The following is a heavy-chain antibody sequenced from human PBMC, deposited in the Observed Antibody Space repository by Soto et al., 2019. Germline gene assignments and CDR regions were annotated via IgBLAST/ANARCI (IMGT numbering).Heavy chain of an antibody. J-gene: IGHJ4*02. V-gene: IGHV3-23*01. CDR3: AKDLKTPVVRAYDY. CDR1: GFSFSSYA. CDR2: IGGSGSPT. Sequence: EVQRLESGGGFVQPGGSLRLSCAASGFSFSSYAMTWFRQAPGKGPEWVSVIGGSGSPTYYADSVKGRFTISRDNSKNKLYLQMNSLSAEDTAVYYCAKDLKTPVVRAYDYWGQGTLVTVSS. D-gene: IGHD4-17*01.